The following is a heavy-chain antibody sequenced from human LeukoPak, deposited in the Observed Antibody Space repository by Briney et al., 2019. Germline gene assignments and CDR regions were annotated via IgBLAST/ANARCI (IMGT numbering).Heavy chain of an antibody. CDR1: GGSISSGSYY. CDR2: IYTSGST. J-gene: IGHJ4*02. Sequence: SQTLSLTCTVSGGSISSGSYYWSWIRQPAGKGLEWIGRIYTSGSTNYNPSLKSRVTISVDTSKNQFSLKLSSVTAADTAVYYWAKSSSGSPWIDYWGQGTLVTVSS. CDR3: AKSSSGSPWIDY. V-gene: IGHV4-61*02. D-gene: IGHD1-26*01.